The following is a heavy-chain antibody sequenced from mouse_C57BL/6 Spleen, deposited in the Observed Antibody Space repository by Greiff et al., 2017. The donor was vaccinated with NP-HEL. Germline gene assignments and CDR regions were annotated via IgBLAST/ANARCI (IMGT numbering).Heavy chain of an antibody. CDR2: IDPSVSET. D-gene: IGHD5-1*01. Sequence: VQLQQPGAELVRPGSSVKLSCKASGYTFTSYWMHWVKQRPIQGLEWIGNIDPSVSETHYNQKFKDKATLTVDKSSSTAYMQLSSLTSEDSAVYYCARRTYPSYAMDYWGQGTSVTVSS. J-gene: IGHJ4*01. CDR3: ARRTYPSYAMDY. V-gene: IGHV1-52*01. CDR1: GYTFTSYW.